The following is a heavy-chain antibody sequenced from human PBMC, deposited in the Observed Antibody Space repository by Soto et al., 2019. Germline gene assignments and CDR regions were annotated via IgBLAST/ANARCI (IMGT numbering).Heavy chain of an antibody. CDR2: IYYSGST. D-gene: IGHD4-17*01. CDR1: GGSISIYY. CDR3: ARTAVTTVHYYYYMDV. Sequence: PSETLSLTCTVSGGSISIYYWSWIRQPPGKGLEWIGYIYYSGSTNYNPSLKSRVTISVDTSKNQFSLKLSSVTAADTAVYYCARTAVTTVHYYYYMDVWGKGTTVTVSS. J-gene: IGHJ6*03. V-gene: IGHV4-59*01.